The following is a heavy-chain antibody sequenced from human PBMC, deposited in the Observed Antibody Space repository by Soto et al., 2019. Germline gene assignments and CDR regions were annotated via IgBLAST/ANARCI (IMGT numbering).Heavy chain of an antibody. Sequence: EVQLVESGGGLVQPGGSLRLSCAVSGLSFGDLWMSWVRQAPGKGLEWVANMKQDGREIYYVDSVRGRFTISRDNARKSLYLQMNSLRAEDTALYYCSSQPYYDVRLDYWGRGTLVTVS. CDR2: MKQDGREI. CDR1: GLSFGDLW. J-gene: IGHJ4*02. D-gene: IGHD3-3*01. V-gene: IGHV3-7*03. CDR3: SSQPYYDVRLDY.